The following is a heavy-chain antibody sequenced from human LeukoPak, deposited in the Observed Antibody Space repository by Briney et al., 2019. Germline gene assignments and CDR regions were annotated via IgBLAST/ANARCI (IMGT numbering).Heavy chain of an antibody. CDR3: ATSPPSGLLRPPGAVYFDY. D-gene: IGHD1-26*01. V-gene: IGHV1-18*01. CDR2: ISAYNGNT. CDR1: GYTFTSYG. Sequence: ASVKVSCKASGYTFTSYGISWVRQAPGQGLEWMGWISAYNGNTNYAQKLQGRVTMTEDTSTDTAYMELSSLRSEDTAVYYCATSPPSGLLRPPGAVYFDYWGQGTLVTVSS. J-gene: IGHJ4*02.